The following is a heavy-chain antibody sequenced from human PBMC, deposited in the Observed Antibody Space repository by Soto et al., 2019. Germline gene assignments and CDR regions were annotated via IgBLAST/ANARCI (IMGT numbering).Heavy chain of an antibody. D-gene: IGHD2-21*02. CDR2: IYYSGST. J-gene: IGHJ6*02. V-gene: IGHV4-59*01. CDR3: ARDLRVVTPPFDYYYGMDV. Sequence: TSETLSLTCTVSGGSISSYYWSWIRQPPGKGLEWIGYIYYSGSTNYNPSLKSRVTISVDTSKNQFSLKLSSVTAADTAVYYCARDLRVVTPPFDYYYGMDVWGQGTTVTVSS. CDR1: GGSISSYY.